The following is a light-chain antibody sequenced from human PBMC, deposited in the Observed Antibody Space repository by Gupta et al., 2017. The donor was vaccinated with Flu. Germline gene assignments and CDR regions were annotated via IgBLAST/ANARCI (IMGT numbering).Light chain of an antibody. CDR1: QSVLYSSNNQNY. CDR2: WAS. J-gene: IGKJ3*01. V-gene: IGKV4-1*01. CDR3: QQYYSTPQA. Sequence: DIVMTQSPDSLAVSLGERATINCKSSQSVLYSSNNQNYLAWYQQKPGQPPKLLIYWASTRESGVPDRFSGSGSGTDFTLPISSLQAEDVAVYYCQQYYSTPQAFGPGTKVDIK.